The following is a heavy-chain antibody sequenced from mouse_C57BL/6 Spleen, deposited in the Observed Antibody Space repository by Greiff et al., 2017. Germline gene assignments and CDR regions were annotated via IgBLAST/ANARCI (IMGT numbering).Heavy chain of an antibody. J-gene: IGHJ3*01. CDR1: GYTFTSYW. CDR2: IYPGSGST. D-gene: IGHD2-5*01. V-gene: IGHV1-55*01. CDR3: ARYYSNYAWFAY. Sequence: VQLQQPGAELVTPGASVKMSCKASGYTFTSYWITWVKQRPGQGLEWIGDIYPGSGSTNYNEKFKSKATLTVDTSSSTAYMQLSSLTSEDSAVYYCARYYSNYAWFAYWGQGTLVTVSA.